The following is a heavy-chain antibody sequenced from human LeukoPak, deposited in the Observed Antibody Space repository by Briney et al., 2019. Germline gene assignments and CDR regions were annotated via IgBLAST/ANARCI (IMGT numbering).Heavy chain of an antibody. CDR3: ARWKGQIPYVMGSGSPSGFDY. V-gene: IGHV5-51*01. Sequence: GESLKISCKASGYSFTTYWVAWVRQMPGKGLEWMGVIYPSDSDTRYSPSFKGQVTISADTSITTAYLQWASLKASDTAMYYCARWKGQIPYVMGSGSPSGFDYWGQGTLVTVSS. CDR2: IYPSDSDT. J-gene: IGHJ4*02. CDR1: GYSFTTYW. D-gene: IGHD1-26*01.